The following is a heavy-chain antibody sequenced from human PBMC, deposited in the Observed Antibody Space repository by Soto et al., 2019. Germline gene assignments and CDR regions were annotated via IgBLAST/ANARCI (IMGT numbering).Heavy chain of an antibody. CDR3: ARAAHSYYYYGMDV. J-gene: IGHJ6*02. D-gene: IGHD6-13*01. Sequence: EASVKVSCKASGGTFSSYAISWVRQAPGQGLEWMGGIIPIFGTANYAQKFQGRVTITADKSTSTAYMELSSLRSEDTAVYYCARAAHSYYYYGMDVWGQGTTVTVSS. V-gene: IGHV1-69*06. CDR1: GGTFSSYA. CDR2: IIPIFGTA.